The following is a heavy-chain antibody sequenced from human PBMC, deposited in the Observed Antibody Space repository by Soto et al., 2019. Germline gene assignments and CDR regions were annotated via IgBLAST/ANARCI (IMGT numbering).Heavy chain of an antibody. CDR3: AREKGGGATISGGDYFDY. D-gene: IGHD1-26*01. V-gene: IGHV1-69*01. CDR2: IIPIFGTA. CDR1: GGTFSSYA. J-gene: IGHJ4*02. Sequence: QVQLVQSGAEVKKPGSSVKVSCKASGGTFSSYAISWVRQAPGQGLEWMGGIIPIFGTANYAQKFQGRVTITADESTSPAYMELSSLRSEDTAVYYCAREKGGGATISGGDYFDYWGQGTLVTVSS.